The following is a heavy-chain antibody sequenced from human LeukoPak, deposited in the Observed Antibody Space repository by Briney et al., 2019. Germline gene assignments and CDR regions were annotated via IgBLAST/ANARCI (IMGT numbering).Heavy chain of an antibody. Sequence: HPGGSLRLSCAASGFTVRSNYMSWVRQAPGKGLEWVSVISSGGSTYCADSVKGRFTISRDSSKNTLYLQMKCLRAEDTALYYCSRDRMGTKSFDYWGQGTLVTVSS. CDR3: SRDRMGTKSFDY. V-gene: IGHV3-66*01. D-gene: IGHD5-24*01. CDR2: ISSGGST. J-gene: IGHJ4*02. CDR1: GFTVRSNY.